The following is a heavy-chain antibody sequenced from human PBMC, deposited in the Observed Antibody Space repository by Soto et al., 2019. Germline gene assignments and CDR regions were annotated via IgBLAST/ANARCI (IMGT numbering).Heavy chain of an antibody. D-gene: IGHD4-17*01. V-gene: IGHV3-23*01. Sequence: PGGSLRLSCAASGFIFSSYAMSWVRQAPGKGLEWVSTVTGSRSNIYYTDSVKGRFTISRDNSKNTLYLQMNSLRAEDTAVYYCAKSWTKVVRNAFDYWGQGTLVTVSS. J-gene: IGHJ4*02. CDR1: GFIFSSYA. CDR2: VTGSRSNI. CDR3: AKSWTKVVRNAFDY.